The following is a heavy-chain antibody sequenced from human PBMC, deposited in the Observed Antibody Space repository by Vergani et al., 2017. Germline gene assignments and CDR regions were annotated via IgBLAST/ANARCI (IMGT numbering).Heavy chain of an antibody. CDR3: ARAVSTTVGDPPGY. D-gene: IGHD4-23*01. CDR1: GFTFSSYD. V-gene: IGHV3-13*01. CDR2: IGTAGDT. Sequence: VHLVESGGGVVQPGRSLRLSCAASGFTFSSYDMHWVRQATGKGLEWVSAIGTAGDTYYPGSVKGRFTISRENAKNSLYLQMNSLRAGDTAIYYCARAVSTTVGDPPGYWGQGTLVTVSS. J-gene: IGHJ4*02.